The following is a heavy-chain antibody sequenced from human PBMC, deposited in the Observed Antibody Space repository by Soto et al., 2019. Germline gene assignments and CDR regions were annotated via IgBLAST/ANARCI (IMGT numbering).Heavy chain of an antibody. J-gene: IGHJ6*02. CDR2: INSDGSST. CDR1: GFTFSTYW. Sequence: EVQLVESGGGLVQPGGSLRLSCAASGFTFSTYWIHWVRQAPGKGLVWVSRINSDGSSTNYADSVKGRFTISRDNAKNTLFLQMSTLRAEDKAVYYCERDRWGGGRYMDVWGQGTTVTVAS. V-gene: IGHV3-74*01. CDR3: ERDRWGGGRYMDV. D-gene: IGHD3-10*01.